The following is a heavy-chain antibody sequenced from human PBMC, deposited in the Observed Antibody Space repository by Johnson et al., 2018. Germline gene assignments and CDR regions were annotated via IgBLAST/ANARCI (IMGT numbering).Heavy chain of an antibody. V-gene: IGHV3-21*04. CDR3: AGRDRGYYDGRDV. J-gene: IGHJ6*02. CDR2: ISSSSRYI. CDR1: GFTFSSYS. Sequence: VQLQESGGGLVQPGGSLRLSCAASGFTFSSYSMNWVRQAPGKGLEWVSSISSSSRYIYYADSVKGRFNISRKNSKNTLYLQRNSLRAEDTAVYYCAGRDRGYYDGRDVGGQGTTVIVSS.